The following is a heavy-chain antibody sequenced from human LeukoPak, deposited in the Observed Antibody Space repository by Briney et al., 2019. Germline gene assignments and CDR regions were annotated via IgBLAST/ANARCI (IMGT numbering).Heavy chain of an antibody. CDR1: GFTFSSYS. CDR3: ARMGPYDILTGRYYFDY. J-gene: IGHJ4*02. CDR2: ISSSSSYI. D-gene: IGHD3-9*01. V-gene: IGHV3-21*01. Sequence: PGGSLRLSCAASGFTFSSYSMNWVRQAPGKGLEWVSSISSSSSYIYYADSVKGRFTISRDNAKNSLYLQMNSLRAEDTAVYYCARMGPYDILTGRYYFDYWGQGTLVTVST.